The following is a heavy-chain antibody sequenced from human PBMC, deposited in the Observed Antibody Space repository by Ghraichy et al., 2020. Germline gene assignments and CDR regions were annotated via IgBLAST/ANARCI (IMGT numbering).Heavy chain of an antibody. D-gene: IGHD2-2*01. CDR3: ARADIVVVPAAKGSFDY. CDR1: RAHFCTPG. Sequence: ASVKVSCKTCRAHFCTPGTSWQLVSPLLLLEWMGWISAYNGNTNYAQKLQGRVTMTTDTSTSTAYMELRSLRSDDTAVYYCARADIVVVPAAKGSFDYWGQGTLVTGSA. J-gene: IGHJ4*02. V-gene: IGHV1-18*01. CDR2: ISAYNGNT.